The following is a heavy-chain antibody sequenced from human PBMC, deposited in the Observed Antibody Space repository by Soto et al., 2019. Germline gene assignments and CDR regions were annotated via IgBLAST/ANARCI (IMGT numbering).Heavy chain of an antibody. CDR2: FDPEDGET. D-gene: IGHD3-22*01. CDR1: GYTFTSYD. CDR3: ATVGYYYDSSGYYGY. Sequence: ASVKVSCKASGYTFTSYDINWVRQAPGKGLEWMGGFDPEDGETIYAQKFQGRVTMTEDTSTDTAYMELSSLRSEDTAVYYCATVGYYYDSSGYYGYWGQGTLVTVSS. J-gene: IGHJ4*02. V-gene: IGHV1-24*01.